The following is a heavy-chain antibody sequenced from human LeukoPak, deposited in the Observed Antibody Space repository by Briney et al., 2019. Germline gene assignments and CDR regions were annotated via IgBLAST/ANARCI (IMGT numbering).Heavy chain of an antibody. CDR3: ARGITYYGSGSYPL. D-gene: IGHD3-10*01. J-gene: IGHJ4*02. CDR1: GYTFTSYD. Sequence: ASVKVSCKASGYTFTSYDINWVRQATGQGLEWMGWMNPNSGNTGYAQKFQGRVTITRNTSISTAYMELSSLRSEDTAVYCCARGITYYGSGSYPLWGQGTLVTVSS. CDR2: MNPNSGNT. V-gene: IGHV1-8*03.